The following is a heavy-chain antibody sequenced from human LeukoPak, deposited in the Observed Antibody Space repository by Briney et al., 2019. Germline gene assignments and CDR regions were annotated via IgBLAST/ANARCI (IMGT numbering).Heavy chain of an antibody. Sequence: GGSLRLSCAASGFTFSSYAMSWVRQAPGKGLEWVSAISGSGGSTYYADSVKGRFTISRDNSKNTLYLQMNSLRAEDTAVYYCAKDVKGGCSSTSCYIRGFDYWGQGTLVTVSS. J-gene: IGHJ4*02. CDR2: ISGSGGST. CDR1: GFTFSSYA. V-gene: IGHV3-23*01. D-gene: IGHD2-2*02. CDR3: AKDVKGGCSSTSCYIRGFDY.